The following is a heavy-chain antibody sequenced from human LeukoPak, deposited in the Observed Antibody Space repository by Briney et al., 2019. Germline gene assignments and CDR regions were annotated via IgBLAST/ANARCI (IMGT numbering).Heavy chain of an antibody. CDR3: AKGGYCSSTSCLAIF. J-gene: IGHJ4*02. CDR2: IKHDESDK. D-gene: IGHD2-2*01. Sequence: GGSXRLSCAVSGFTFSSYWMSWVRQAPGKGLEWVASIKHDESDKYYVDSVKGRFTISRDNAKNTLYLQMNSLRVEDTAVYYCAKGGYCSSTSCLAIFWGQGTLVTVSS. CDR1: GFTFSSYW. V-gene: IGHV3-7*03.